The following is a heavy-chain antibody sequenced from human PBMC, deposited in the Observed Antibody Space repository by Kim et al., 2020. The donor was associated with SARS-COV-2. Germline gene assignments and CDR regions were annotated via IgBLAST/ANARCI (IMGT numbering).Heavy chain of an antibody. CDR2: INHSGST. V-gene: IGHV4-34*01. CDR3: ARGLTSCSSTSCQNYYPRRLDYFDY. CDR1: GGSFSGYY. Sequence: SETLSLTCAVYGGSFSGYYWSWIRQPPGKGLEWIGEINHSGSTNYNPSLKSRVTISVDTSKNQFSLKLSSVTAADTAVYYCARGLTSCSSTSCQNYYPRRLDYFDYWGQGTLVTVSS. J-gene: IGHJ4*02. D-gene: IGHD2-2*01.